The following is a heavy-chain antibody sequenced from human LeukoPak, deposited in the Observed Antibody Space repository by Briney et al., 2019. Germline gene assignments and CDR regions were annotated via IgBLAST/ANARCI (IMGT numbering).Heavy chain of an antibody. V-gene: IGHV2-5*01. J-gene: IGHJ4*02. Sequence: SGPTLVKPTQTLTLPCTFSGFSLSTSGVGVGWIRQPPGKALEWLALIYWNDDKRYSPSLKNRLTITKDTSKNQVVLTMTNMDPVDTATYYCAHYDDYRGDFDYWGQGTLATVSS. CDR2: IYWNDDK. CDR3: AHYDDYRGDFDY. D-gene: IGHD4-17*01. CDR1: GFSLSTSGVG.